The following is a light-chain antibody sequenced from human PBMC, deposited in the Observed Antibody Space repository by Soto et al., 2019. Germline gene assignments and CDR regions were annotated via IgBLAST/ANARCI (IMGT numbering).Light chain of an antibody. CDR1: QEIGSF. Sequence: DIQMTQSPSTLSASVGDRVTVTCRASQEIGSFLAWYQQKPGKVPKLLIYLASRLESGVPSRFSGSGSGTEFTLTISGLQPDDFATYFCQQYNSHSFYTFGQGTKLEIK. J-gene: IGKJ2*01. V-gene: IGKV1-5*03. CDR2: LAS. CDR3: QQYNSHSFYT.